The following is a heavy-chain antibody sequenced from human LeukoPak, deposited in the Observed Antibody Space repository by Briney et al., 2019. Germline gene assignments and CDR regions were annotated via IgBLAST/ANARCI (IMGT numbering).Heavy chain of an antibody. CDR3: AKSGYNRFDY. V-gene: IGHV3-30*02. J-gene: IGHJ4*02. D-gene: IGHD5-24*01. Sequence: PGGSLRLSCAASGFTFSSYGIHWVRQAPGKGLEWVAFIRHDGSSEYYTDSVKGRFTISRDNSKNTLYLQMNSLRAEDTAVYYCAKSGYNRFDYWGQGTLVTVSS. CDR1: GFTFSSYG. CDR2: IRHDGSSE.